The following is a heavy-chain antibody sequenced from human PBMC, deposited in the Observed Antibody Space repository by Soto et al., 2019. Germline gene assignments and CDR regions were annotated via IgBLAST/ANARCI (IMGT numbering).Heavy chain of an antibody. CDR2: VNEDGSVK. J-gene: IGHJ4*02. CDR1: GFAFGRSW. V-gene: IGHV3-7*01. Sequence: EVQLVETGGDLVQPGASLRLSCAASGFAFGRSWMGWVRQAPEKGLEWVAIVNEDGSVKLYMDSGEGRLTISRDKAKKSLYPQITSLTVDNTSIYICVRDPAFGAVDYGGQGTLVTVSS. CDR3: VRDPAFGAVDY. D-gene: IGHD3-10*01.